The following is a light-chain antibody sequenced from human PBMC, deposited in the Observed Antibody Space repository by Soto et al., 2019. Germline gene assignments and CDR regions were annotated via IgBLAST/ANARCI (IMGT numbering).Light chain of an antibody. V-gene: IGKV3-20*01. J-gene: IGKJ4*01. Sequence: IVLTQSPATLSLSPGERATLSCTASQHVTSTYIAWYQQKFGQAPRLLFYGASTRATGTPDRFTGGGFGTDFTLTISRGEPEDFAVYYCQQYDSSFTFGGGTKVEMK. CDR2: GAS. CDR3: QQYDSSFT. CDR1: QHVTSTY.